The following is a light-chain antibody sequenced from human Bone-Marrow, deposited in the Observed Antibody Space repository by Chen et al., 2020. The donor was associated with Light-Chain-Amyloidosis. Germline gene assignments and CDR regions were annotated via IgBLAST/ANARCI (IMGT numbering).Light chain of an antibody. Sequence: DIQMTQSPSSLSVSVGDRVTLTCRASQAIGNFLAWCQQRPGKVPEILIYAASTLQPGVPSRFSGSGSGTLFTLTITSLQPEDVATYYCQSYNTAPHLTFGGGTKVEIK. CDR3: QSYNTAPHLT. CDR2: AAS. V-gene: IGKV1-27*01. J-gene: IGKJ4*01. CDR1: QAIGNF.